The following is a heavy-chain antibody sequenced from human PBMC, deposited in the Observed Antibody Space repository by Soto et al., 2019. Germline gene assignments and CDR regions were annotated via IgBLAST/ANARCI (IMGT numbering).Heavy chain of an antibody. Sequence: HPGGSLRLSCAASGFTFSSYGMHWVRQAPGKGLEWVAVIWYDGSNKYYADSVKGRFTISRDNSKNTLYLQMNSLRAEDTAVYYCARDHGSRAPYGMDVWGQGTTVTVSS. CDR1: GFTFSSYG. V-gene: IGHV3-33*01. CDR2: IWYDGSNK. D-gene: IGHD2-15*01. J-gene: IGHJ6*02. CDR3: ARDHGSRAPYGMDV.